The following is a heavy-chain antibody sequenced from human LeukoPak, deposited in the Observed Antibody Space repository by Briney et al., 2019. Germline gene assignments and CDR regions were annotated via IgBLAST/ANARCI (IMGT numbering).Heavy chain of an antibody. CDR1: GYSSTDYY. J-gene: IGHJ4*02. CDR3: ATKKYTGNFYAF. V-gene: IGHV1-2*02. Sequence: ASVKVSCKASGYSSTDYYIYWVRQAPGQGLEWMGWIKPNSGDTNYVQKFEGRVTMTRDTSTSTAYMELSSLRSDDTAVYYCATKKYTGNFYAFWGQGTLVTVSS. D-gene: IGHD1-26*01. CDR2: IKPNSGDT.